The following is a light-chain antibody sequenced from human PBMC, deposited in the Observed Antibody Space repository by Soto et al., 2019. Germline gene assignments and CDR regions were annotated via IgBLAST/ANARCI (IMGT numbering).Light chain of an antibody. CDR3: KQYNSYPGT. Sequence: DIQMTQSPSTLSASVGDRVTITCRASQSISSWLAWYQQKAGKAPKLLIYKESSLESGVPSRFSGSGSGTEYNLTISSLQPDDFATYYCKQYNSYPGTCGQGTKVEIK. CDR1: QSISSW. J-gene: IGKJ1*01. CDR2: KES. V-gene: IGKV1-5*03.